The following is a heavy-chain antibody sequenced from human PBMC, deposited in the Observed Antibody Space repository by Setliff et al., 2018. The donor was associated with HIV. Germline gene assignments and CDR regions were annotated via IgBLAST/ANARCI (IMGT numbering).Heavy chain of an antibody. CDR2: INSDGTEK. CDR3: ARLRINDY. J-gene: IGHJ4*02. CDR1: AFSFNNYY. V-gene: IGHV3-7*01. Sequence: PGESLKISCIASAFSFNNYYMTWVRQAPGKGLEWVANINSDGTEKNYADSARGRFTISRDNSKNSVYLQMNGLRVEDTAVYYCARLRINDYWGQGTPVTVSS.